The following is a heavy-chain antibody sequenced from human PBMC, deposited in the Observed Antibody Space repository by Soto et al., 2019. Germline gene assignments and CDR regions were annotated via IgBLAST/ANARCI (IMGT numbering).Heavy chain of an antibody. Sequence: PGGSLRLSCAASGFTFSSYAMHWVRQAPGKGLEWVAVISYDGSNKYYADSVKGRFTISRDNSKNTLYLQMNSLRAEDTAVYYCARDAVLRFLEWLIPRYYGMDVWGQGTTVTVSS. D-gene: IGHD3-3*01. CDR2: ISYDGSNK. J-gene: IGHJ6*02. V-gene: IGHV3-30-3*01. CDR1: GFTFSSYA. CDR3: ARDAVLRFLEWLIPRYYGMDV.